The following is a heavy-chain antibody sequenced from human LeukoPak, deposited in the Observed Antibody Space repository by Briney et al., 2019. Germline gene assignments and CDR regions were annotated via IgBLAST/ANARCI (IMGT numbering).Heavy chain of an antibody. Sequence: SETLSLTCTVSGGSISSSGYYWGWIRQPPGKGLEWIGSIYYSGSTYYNPSLKSRVTISVDTSKNQFSLKLSSVTAADTAVYYCARHLGVTMVRGVIITNWFDPWGQGTLVTVSS. CDR1: GGSISSSGYY. CDR2: IYYSGST. V-gene: IGHV4-39*01. CDR3: ARHLGVTMVRGVIITNWFDP. J-gene: IGHJ5*02. D-gene: IGHD3-10*01.